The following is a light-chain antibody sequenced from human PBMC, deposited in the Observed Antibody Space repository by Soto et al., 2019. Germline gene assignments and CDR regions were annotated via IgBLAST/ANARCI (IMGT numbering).Light chain of an antibody. J-gene: IGKJ1*01. CDR1: QSVSSSY. Sequence: EIVLTQSPATLSLSPGERATLSCRASQSVSSSYLAWYQQKPGQAPRLLIYGASTRATGIPARSSGSGSGTEFTLTISSLQSEDFAVYYCRQYNNWPPWTFGQGTKVDIK. V-gene: IGKV3-15*01. CDR2: GAS. CDR3: RQYNNWPPWT.